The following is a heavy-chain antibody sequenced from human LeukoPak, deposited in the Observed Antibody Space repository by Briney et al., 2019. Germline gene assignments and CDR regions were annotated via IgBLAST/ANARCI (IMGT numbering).Heavy chain of an antibody. V-gene: IGHV1-18*01. J-gene: IGHJ4*02. D-gene: IGHD5-24*01. CDR3: AREHRWLQSLYYFDY. Sequence: ASVKVSCKASGYTFTSYGISWVRQAPGQGLEWMGWINAYNGNTNYAQKLQGRVTMTTDTSTSTAYMELKSLRSDDTAVYYCAREHRWLQSLYYFDYWGQGTLLTVSS. CDR1: GYTFTSYG. CDR2: INAYNGNT.